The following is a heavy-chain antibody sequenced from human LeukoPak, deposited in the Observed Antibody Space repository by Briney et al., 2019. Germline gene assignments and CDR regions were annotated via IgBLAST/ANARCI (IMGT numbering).Heavy chain of an antibody. D-gene: IGHD6-19*01. CDR2: INHSGST. Sequence: SETLSLTCVVYGESFSGYYWSWIRQPPGKWLEWIGEINHSGSTNYNPSLKSRVTTSIDTSKNQFSLKLSSVTAADMAVYYCARVTTKEHTSGWPLTGRYYYYMDVWGTGTTVTISS. CDR1: GESFSGYY. J-gene: IGHJ6*03. V-gene: IGHV4-34*01. CDR3: ARVTTKEHTSGWPLTGRYYYYMDV.